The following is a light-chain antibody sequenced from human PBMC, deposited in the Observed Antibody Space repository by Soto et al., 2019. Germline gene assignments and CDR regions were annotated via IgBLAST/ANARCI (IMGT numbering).Light chain of an antibody. CDR2: EAS. CDR1: NSDVGSHNF. Sequence: QSVLTQPASVSGSPGQSITISCTGTNSDVGSHNFVSWYQQYPGKAPKLLIYEASKRPSGLSNRFSVSKSGNTASLTISGLQAEDEADYYCCSLTNGATWVFGGGTQLTVL. J-gene: IGLJ3*02. V-gene: IGLV2-23*01. CDR3: CSLTNGATWV.